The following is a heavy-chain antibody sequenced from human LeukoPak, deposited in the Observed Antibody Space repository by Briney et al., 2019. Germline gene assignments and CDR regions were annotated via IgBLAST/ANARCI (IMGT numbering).Heavy chain of an antibody. Sequence: SVKVSCKASGGTFSSYAISWVRQAPGQGLEWMGRIIPIFGIANYAQKFQGRVTITADKSTSTAYMELSSLRSEDTAVYYCASGGYYDSSGYYEGEFDYWGQGTLVTVFS. D-gene: IGHD3-22*01. V-gene: IGHV1-69*04. CDR1: GGTFSSYA. J-gene: IGHJ4*02. CDR2: IIPIFGIA. CDR3: ASGGYYDSSGYYEGEFDY.